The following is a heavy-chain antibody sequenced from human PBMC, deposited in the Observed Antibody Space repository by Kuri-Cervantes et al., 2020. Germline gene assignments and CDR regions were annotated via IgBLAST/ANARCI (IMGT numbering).Heavy chain of an antibody. V-gene: IGHV4-38-2*01. Sequence: GSLRLSCAASGFTFSNAWMSWVRQPPGKGLEWIGSIYYSGSTYYNPPLKSRVTISVDTSKNQFSLKLSSVTAADTAVYYCARAQWERGMDVWGQGTTVTVSS. CDR3: ARAQWERGMDV. D-gene: IGHD1-26*01. J-gene: IGHJ6*02. CDR1: GFTFSNAW. CDR2: IYYSGST.